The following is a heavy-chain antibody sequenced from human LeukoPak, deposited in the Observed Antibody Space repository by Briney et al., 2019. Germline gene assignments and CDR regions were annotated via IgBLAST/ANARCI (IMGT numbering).Heavy chain of an antibody. D-gene: IGHD7-27*01. J-gene: IGHJ2*01. CDR2: IYYSGST. CDR3: ARCWGSLWYFDL. CDR1: GGSISSSSYY. Sequence: SETLSLTCTVSGGSISSSSYYWGWIRQPPGKGLEWIGSIYYSGSTYYNPSLKSRVTISVDTSKNQFSLKLSSVTAAYTAVYYCARCWGSLWYFDLWGRGTLVTVSS. V-gene: IGHV4-39*01.